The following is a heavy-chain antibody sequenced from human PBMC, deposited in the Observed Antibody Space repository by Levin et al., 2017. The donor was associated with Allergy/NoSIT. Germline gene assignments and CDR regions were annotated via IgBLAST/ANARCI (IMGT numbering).Heavy chain of an antibody. Sequence: QPGGSLRLSCTASGFTFGDYAMSWFRQAPGKGLEWVGFIRSKAYGGTTEYAASVKGRFTISRDDSKSIAYLQMNSLKTEDTAVYYCTRDGDCSSTSCYGARLSDYWGQGTLVTVSS. V-gene: IGHV3-49*03. CDR3: TRDGDCSSTSCYGARLSDY. D-gene: IGHD2-2*01. CDR1: GFTFGDYA. J-gene: IGHJ4*02. CDR2: IRSKAYGGTT.